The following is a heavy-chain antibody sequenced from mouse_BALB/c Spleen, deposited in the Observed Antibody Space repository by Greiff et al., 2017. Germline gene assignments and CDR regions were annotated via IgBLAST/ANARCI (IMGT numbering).Heavy chain of an antibody. Sequence: DVKLVESGGGLVKPGGSLKLSCAASGFAFSSYDMSWVRQTPEKRLEWVAYISSGGGSTYYPDTVKGRFTISRDNAKNILYLQMSSLKSEDTAMYYCARRESYAMDYWGQGTSVTVSS. J-gene: IGHJ4*01. CDR3: ARRESYAMDY. V-gene: IGHV5-12-1*01. CDR1: GFAFSSYD. CDR2: ISSGGGST.